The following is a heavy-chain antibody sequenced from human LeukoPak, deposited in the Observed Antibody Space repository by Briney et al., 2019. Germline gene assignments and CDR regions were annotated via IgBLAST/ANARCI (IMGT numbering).Heavy chain of an antibody. Sequence: PSETLSLTCTVSGGSISSSSYYWGWIRQPRGKGLEWIGSIYYSGSTYYNPSLKSRVTISVDTSKNQFSLKLSSVTAADTAVYYCATPANETYYDFWSGSLAQDSYGMDVWGQGTTVTVS. D-gene: IGHD3-3*01. CDR1: GGSISSSSYY. CDR3: ATPANETYYDFWSGSLAQDSYGMDV. CDR2: IYYSGST. J-gene: IGHJ6*02. V-gene: IGHV4-39*01.